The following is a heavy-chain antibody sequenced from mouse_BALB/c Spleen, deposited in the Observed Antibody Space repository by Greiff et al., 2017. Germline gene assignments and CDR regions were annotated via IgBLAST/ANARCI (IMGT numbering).Heavy chain of an antibody. V-gene: IGHV1-54*03. CDR2: INPGSGGT. Sequence: QVQLQQSGAELVRPGTSVKVSCKASGYAFTNYLIEWVKQRPGQGLEWIGVINPGSGGTNYNEKFKGKATLTADKSSSTAYMQLSSLTSDDSAVYFCAREDGNCAYAMDYWGQGTSVTVSS. CDR3: AREDGNCAYAMDY. J-gene: IGHJ4*01. CDR1: GYAFTNYL. D-gene: IGHD2-1*01.